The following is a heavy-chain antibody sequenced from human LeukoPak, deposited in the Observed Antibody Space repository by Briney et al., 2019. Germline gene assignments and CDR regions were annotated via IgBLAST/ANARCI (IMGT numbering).Heavy chain of an antibody. J-gene: IGHJ3*02. D-gene: IGHD4-17*01. CDR3: ARRPDYGDSIRSPGPFDI. CDR1: GGSISSSSYF. Sequence: SETLSLTCTVSGGSISSSSYFWVWIRQPPGKGLEWIGSIYSSGNTNYNPSLKSRATMSLDTSKNQFSLKVTSVTAADTAVYYCARRPDYGDSIRSPGPFDIWGQGTKVTVSS. CDR2: IYSSGNT. V-gene: IGHV4-39*07.